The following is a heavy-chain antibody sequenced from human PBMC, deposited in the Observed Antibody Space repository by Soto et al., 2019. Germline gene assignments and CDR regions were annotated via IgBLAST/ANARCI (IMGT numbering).Heavy chain of an antibody. CDR1: GFTFSSYG. V-gene: IGHV3-30*18. Sequence: QVQLVESGGGVVQPGRSLRLSCAASGFTFSSYGMHWVRQAPGKGLEWGAVISYDGSNKYYADSVKGRFTISRDNSKNTLYLQMNSLRAEDTAVYYCAKGGYYSMVWAFDIWGQGTMVTVSS. D-gene: IGHD3-22*01. CDR2: ISYDGSNK. CDR3: AKGGYYSMVWAFDI. J-gene: IGHJ3*02.